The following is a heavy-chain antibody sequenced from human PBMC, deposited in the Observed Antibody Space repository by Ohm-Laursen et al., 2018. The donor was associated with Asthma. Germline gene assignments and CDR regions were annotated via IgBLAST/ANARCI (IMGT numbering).Heavy chain of an antibody. J-gene: IGHJ4*02. D-gene: IGHD5-18*01. Sequence: TQTLTLTCTFSGFSLSTSGMCVSWIRQPPGKALEWLALIDWDDDKYYSTSLKTRLTISKDTSKNQVVLTMTNMDPVDTATYYCARLIRGYSYGAIDYWGQGTLVTVSS. CDR2: IDWDDDK. CDR3: ARLIRGYSYGAIDY. CDR1: GFSLSTSGMC. V-gene: IGHV2-70*01.